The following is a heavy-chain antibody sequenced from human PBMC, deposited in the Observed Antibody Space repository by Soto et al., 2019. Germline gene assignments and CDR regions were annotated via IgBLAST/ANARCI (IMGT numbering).Heavy chain of an antibody. Sequence: QVQLVESGGGVVQPGRSLRLSCAASGFTFSSYAMHWVRQAPGKGLEWVAVISYDGSNKYYADSVKGRFTISRDNSKNTXXLQMNSLRAEDTAVYYCARQYDILTGYYTSDAFDIWGQGTMVTVSS. V-gene: IGHV3-30-3*01. CDR1: GFTFSSYA. CDR2: ISYDGSNK. D-gene: IGHD3-9*01. J-gene: IGHJ3*02. CDR3: ARQYDILTGYYTSDAFDI.